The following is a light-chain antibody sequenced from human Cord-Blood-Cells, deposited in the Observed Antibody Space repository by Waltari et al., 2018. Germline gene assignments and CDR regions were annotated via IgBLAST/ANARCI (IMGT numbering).Light chain of an antibody. V-gene: IGLV2-8*01. CDR1: SSDVGGYNY. CDR3: SSYAGSNNYV. Sequence: QSALTQPPSASGSPGQSVTISCTGTSSDVGGYNYVSWYPQHPGKAPKLMIYEVSKRPSGLPDRFSGSKSGNTASLTVSGLQAEDEADYYCSSYAGSNNYVIGTGTKVTVL. J-gene: IGLJ1*01. CDR2: EVS.